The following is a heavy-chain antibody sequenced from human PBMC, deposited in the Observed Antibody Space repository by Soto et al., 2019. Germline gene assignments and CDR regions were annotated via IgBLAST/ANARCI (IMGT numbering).Heavy chain of an antibody. D-gene: IGHD3-22*01. CDR1: GGSISSSSYY. CDR3: ARLSAPSYYDSSGYYLY. Sequence: QLQLQESGPGLVKPSETLSLTCTVSGGSISSSSYYWGWIRQPPGKGLERIGSIYYSGSTYYNPSLKSRVTLSIDTSKNQYSLKLSSVTAADTAVYYCARLSAPSYYDSSGYYLYWGQGTLVTVSS. V-gene: IGHV4-39*01. J-gene: IGHJ4*02. CDR2: IYYSGST.